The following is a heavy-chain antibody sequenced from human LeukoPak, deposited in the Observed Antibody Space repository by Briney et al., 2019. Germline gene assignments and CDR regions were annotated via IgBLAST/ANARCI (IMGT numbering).Heavy chain of an antibody. Sequence: GGSLRLSCAASGFTFSSYGMHWVRQAPGQGLEWVAVISYDGSNKYYADSGKGRFTISRDNSKHTLYLQRNSMRAEDTAVYYCAKDNGRYCSSTSCYGDFDYWGQGTLVTVSS. CDR3: AKDNGRYCSSTSCYGDFDY. V-gene: IGHV3-30*18. J-gene: IGHJ4*02. CDR1: GFTFSSYG. CDR2: ISYDGSNK. D-gene: IGHD2-2*01.